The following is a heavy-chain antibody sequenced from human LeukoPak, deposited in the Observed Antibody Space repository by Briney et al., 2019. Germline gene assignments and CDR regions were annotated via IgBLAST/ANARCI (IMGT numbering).Heavy chain of an antibody. J-gene: IGHJ5*02. CDR1: GGSFSGYY. D-gene: IGHD3-10*01. CDR3: ARVSWVGFYYGSGKWFDP. V-gene: IGHV4-34*01. CDR2: INHSGST. Sequence: SETLSLTCAVYGGSFSGYYWSWIRQPPGKGLEWIGEINHSGSTNYNPSLKGRVTISVDTSKNQFSLKLSSVTAADTAVYYCARVSWVGFYYGSGKWFDPWGQGTLVTVSS.